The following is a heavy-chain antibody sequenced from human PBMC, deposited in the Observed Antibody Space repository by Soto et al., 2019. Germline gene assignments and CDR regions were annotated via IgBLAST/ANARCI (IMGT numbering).Heavy chain of an antibody. CDR3: VARYCSSTTCYQVDY. CDR2: ISSTGGST. J-gene: IGHJ4*02. V-gene: IGHV3-64D*06. Sequence: PGGSLRLSCSASGFTFTNYAIHWIRQAPGKGLEYVSAISSTGGSTYYADSVKGRFTISRDNSKNTVYLQMSSLRGEDSAVYYCVARYCSSTTCYQVDYWGQGTLVTVSS. CDR1: GFTFTNYA. D-gene: IGHD2-2*01.